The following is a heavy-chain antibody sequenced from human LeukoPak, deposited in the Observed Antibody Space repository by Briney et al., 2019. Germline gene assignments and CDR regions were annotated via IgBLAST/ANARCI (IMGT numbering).Heavy chain of an antibody. CDR2: IYHSGST. V-gene: IGHV4-38-2*02. CDR3: ARDLAYYDSSLDAFDI. CDR1: GYSISSGYY. Sequence: PSETLSLTCTVSGYSISSGYYWGWIRQPPGKGLEWIGSIYHSGSTYYNPSLKSRVTISVDTSKNQFSLKLSSVTAADTAVYYCARDLAYYDSSLDAFDIWGQGTMVTVSS. D-gene: IGHD3-22*01. J-gene: IGHJ3*02.